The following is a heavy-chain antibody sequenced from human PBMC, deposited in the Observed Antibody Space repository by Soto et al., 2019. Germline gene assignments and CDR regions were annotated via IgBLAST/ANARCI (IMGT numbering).Heavy chain of an antibody. J-gene: IGHJ5*02. CDR2: IKSKGSGGTI. Sequence: GESLRLSCVLSGIPFSYAWMNWVRQAPGKGLEWVGRIKSKGSGGTIEYPTPVKGRFTISRDDSRNTLYLQMDSLTIEDTAVYYCGWSGSINYYFNRWAQGTLVTV. CDR3: GWSGSINYYFNR. CDR1: GIPFSYAW. D-gene: IGHD3-3*01. V-gene: IGHV3-15*01.